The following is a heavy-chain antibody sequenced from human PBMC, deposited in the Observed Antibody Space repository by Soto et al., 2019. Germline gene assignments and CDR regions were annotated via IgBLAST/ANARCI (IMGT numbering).Heavy chain of an antibody. D-gene: IGHD3-22*01. J-gene: IGHJ4*02. CDR1: GGTFSSYA. Sequence: RASVKVSCKASGGTFSSYAISWVRQAPGQGLEWMGGIIPIFGTANYAQKFQGRVTITADESTSTAYMELSSLRSEDTAVYYCARWESGYFDYWGQGTLVTVSS. CDR2: IIPIFGTA. V-gene: IGHV1-69*13. CDR3: ARWESGYFDY.